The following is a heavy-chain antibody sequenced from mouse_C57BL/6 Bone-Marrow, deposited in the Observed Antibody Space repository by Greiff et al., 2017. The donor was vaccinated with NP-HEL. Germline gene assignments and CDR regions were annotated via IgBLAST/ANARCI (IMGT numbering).Heavy chain of an antibody. D-gene: IGHD2-5*01. V-gene: IGHV14-4*01. CDR1: GFNIKDDY. J-gene: IGHJ2*01. CDR3: TTSNYDFDY. CDR2: IDPENGDT. Sequence: EVKLVESGAELVRPGASVKLSCTASGFNIKDDYMHWVKQRPEQGLEWIGWIDPENGDTEYASKFQGKATITADTSSNTAYLQLSSLTSEDTAVYYCTTSNYDFDYWGQGTTLTVSS.